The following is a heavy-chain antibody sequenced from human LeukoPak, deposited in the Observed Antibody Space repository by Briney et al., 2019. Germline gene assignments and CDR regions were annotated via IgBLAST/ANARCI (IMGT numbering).Heavy chain of an antibody. CDR3: AARRLTVTTEIDY. V-gene: IGHV3-30*03. J-gene: IGHJ4*02. CDR2: ISYDGSNE. D-gene: IGHD4-17*01. CDR1: GFTFSSYG. Sequence: GGSLRLSCAASGFTFSSYGIHWVRQAPGKGLEWVALISYDGSNEYYADSVKGRFTISRDNSKNTVYLQMNSLRPEDTAVYYCAARRLTVTTEIDYWGQGTLVTVSS.